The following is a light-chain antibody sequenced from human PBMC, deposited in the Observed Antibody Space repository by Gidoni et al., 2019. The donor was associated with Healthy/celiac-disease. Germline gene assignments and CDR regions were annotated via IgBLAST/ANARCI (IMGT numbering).Light chain of an antibody. CDR2: AAS. J-gene: IGKJ3*01. Sequence: DIQLTQSPSFLSASVGDRVTLTCRASQGISSYLAWYQQKPGKAPKLLIYAASTLQSGVPSRFSGSGSGTEFTLTISSLQPEDFATYYCQQLNSYPPCTFXPXTKVDIK. CDR3: QQLNSYPPCT. V-gene: IGKV1-9*01. CDR1: QGISSY.